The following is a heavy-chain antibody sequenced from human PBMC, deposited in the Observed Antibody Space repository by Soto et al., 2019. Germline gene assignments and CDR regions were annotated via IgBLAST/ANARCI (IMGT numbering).Heavy chain of an antibody. CDR1: GYTFTSYD. J-gene: IGHJ6*02. CDR2: MNPNSGNT. Sequence: QVQLVQSGAEVKKPGASVKVSCKASGYTFTSYDINWVRQATGQGLEWMGWMNPNSGNTGYAQKFXGXVSXTRNTSISTAYMELSSLRSEDTAVYYCARWPDGYSYYGMDVWGQGTTVTVSS. V-gene: IGHV1-8*01. CDR3: ARWPDGYSYYGMDV.